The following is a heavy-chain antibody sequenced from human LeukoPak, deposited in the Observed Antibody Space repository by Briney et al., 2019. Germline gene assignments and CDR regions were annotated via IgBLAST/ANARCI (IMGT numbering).Heavy chain of an antibody. Sequence: TSETLSLTCTVSGGSISSYYWSWIRQPAGKGLEWIGRIYTSGSTNYNPSLKSRVTMSVDTSKNQFSLKLSSVTAADTAVYYCAREIRAYDFWSGYSPGYYYYGMDVWGQGTTVTVSS. CDR3: AREIRAYDFWSGYSPGYYYYGMDV. CDR2: IYTSGST. V-gene: IGHV4-4*07. D-gene: IGHD3-3*01. J-gene: IGHJ6*02. CDR1: GGSISSYY.